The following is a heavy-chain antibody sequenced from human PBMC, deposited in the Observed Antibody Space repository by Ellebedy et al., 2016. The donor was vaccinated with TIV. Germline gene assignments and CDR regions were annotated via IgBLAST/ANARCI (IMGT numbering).Heavy chain of an antibody. CDR1: GYTFTGYY. D-gene: IGHD3-9*01. V-gene: IGHV1-2*02. CDR3: ARTYYDILTGYSPGAFDI. J-gene: IGHJ3*02. CDR2: INPNSGGT. Sequence: ASVKVSCXASGYTFTGYYMHWVRQAPGQGLEWMGWINPNSGGTNYAQKFQGRVTMTRDTSISTAYMELSRLRSDDTAVYYCARTYYDILTGYSPGAFDIWGQGTMVTVSS.